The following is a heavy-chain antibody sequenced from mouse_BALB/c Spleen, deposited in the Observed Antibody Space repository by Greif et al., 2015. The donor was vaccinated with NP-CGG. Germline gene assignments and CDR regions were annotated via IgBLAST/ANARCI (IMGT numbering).Heavy chain of an antibody. Sequence: QVQLQQSGAELMKPGASVKISCKATGYTFSSYWIEWVKQRPGRGLEWIGEILPGSGSTNYNEKFKGKATFTADTSSNTAYMQLSSLTSEDSAVYYCARTEMGSHFDYWGQGTTLTVSS. CDR1: GYTFSSYW. D-gene: IGHD2-3*01. CDR2: ILPGSGST. V-gene: IGHV1-9*01. CDR3: ARTEMGSHFDY. J-gene: IGHJ2*01.